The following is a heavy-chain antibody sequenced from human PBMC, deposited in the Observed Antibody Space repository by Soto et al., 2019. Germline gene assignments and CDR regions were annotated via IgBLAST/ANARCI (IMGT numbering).Heavy chain of an antibody. CDR2: IYSSGTT. CDR3: ARTDSSGYFFVY. Sequence: SETLSLTCTVSGDFISSGGYYWSWIRQLPGKGLEWIGYIYSSGTTYYNPSLKSRITISVDTSKNQFSLNLSSVTAADTAVYYCARTDSSGYFFVYWAQGTLVTVSS. J-gene: IGHJ4*02. V-gene: IGHV4-31*03. D-gene: IGHD3-22*01. CDR1: GDFISSGGYY.